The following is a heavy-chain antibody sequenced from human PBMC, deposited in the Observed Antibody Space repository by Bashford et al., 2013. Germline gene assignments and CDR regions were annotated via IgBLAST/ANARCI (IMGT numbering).Heavy chain of an antibody. CDR3: ARIYAGHGGYYYYGMDV. J-gene: IGHJ6*02. V-gene: IGHV2-70*11. CDR2: IDWDDDK. CDR1: GFSLSTSGMC. Sequence: SGPTLVKPTQTLTLTCTFSGFSLSTSGMCVSWIRQPPGKALEWLARIDWDDDKYYSTSLKTRLTISKDTSKNQVVLTMTNMDPVDTATYYCARIYAGHGGYYYYGMDVWGQGTTVTVSS. D-gene: IGHD6-13*01.